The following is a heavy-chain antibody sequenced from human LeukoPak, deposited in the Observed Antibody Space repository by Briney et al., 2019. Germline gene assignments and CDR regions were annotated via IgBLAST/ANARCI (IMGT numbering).Heavy chain of an antibody. V-gene: IGHV3-30-3*01. CDR2: ISYDGSNK. J-gene: IGHJ2*01. CDR1: GFTFSSYA. D-gene: IGHD3/OR15-3a*01. CDR3: ARWTDWYFDL. Sequence: PGRSLRLSCAASGFTFSSYAMHWVRQAPGKGLEWVAVISYDGSNKYYADSVKGRFTISRDNSKNTLYLQMNSLRAEDTAVYYCARWTDWYFDLWGRGTLVTVSS.